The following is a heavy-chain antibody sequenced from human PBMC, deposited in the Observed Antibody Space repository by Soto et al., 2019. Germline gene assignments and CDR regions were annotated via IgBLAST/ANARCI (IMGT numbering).Heavy chain of an antibody. CDR3: ARVEAVAGLYNYHGLDV. J-gene: IGHJ6*02. CDR1: GGTFSNYA. V-gene: IGHV1-69*12. CDR2: IVPIFGTT. Sequence: QVQLVQSGAEVKKPGSSVKVSCKVSGGTFSNYAIDWVRLAPGHGLEWMGGIVPIFGTTYYKQKFQGRATIIADDSTTTAYVEMSSLRSEDTAIYYCARVEAVAGLYNYHGLDVWGQGTAVTVSS. D-gene: IGHD6-19*01.